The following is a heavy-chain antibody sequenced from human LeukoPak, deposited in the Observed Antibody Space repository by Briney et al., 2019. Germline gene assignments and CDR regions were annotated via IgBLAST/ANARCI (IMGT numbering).Heavy chain of an antibody. Sequence: QPGGSLRLSCAASGFTFSDYSMNWVRQAPGKGLEWISYIGIDSGNTNYADSVKGRFTISGDKAKNSLYLQVNSLRVEDTAVYYCARDYKYAFDNWGQGTLVTVSS. CDR3: ARDYKYAFDN. CDR1: GFTFSDYS. D-gene: IGHD5-24*01. CDR2: IGIDSGNT. J-gene: IGHJ4*02. V-gene: IGHV3-48*01.